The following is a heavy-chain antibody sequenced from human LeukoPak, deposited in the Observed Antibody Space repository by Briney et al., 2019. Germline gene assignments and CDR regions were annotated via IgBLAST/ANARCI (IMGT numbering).Heavy chain of an antibody. Sequence: SETLSLTCAVYGGSFSGYYWSWIRQPPGKGLEWIGEINHSGSTYYNPSLKSRVTISVDTSKNQFSLKLSSVTAADTAVYYCARVDSSGYYHFDYWGQGTLVTVSS. V-gene: IGHV4-34*09. D-gene: IGHD3-22*01. CDR3: ARVDSSGYYHFDY. CDR2: INHSGST. CDR1: GGSFSGYY. J-gene: IGHJ4*02.